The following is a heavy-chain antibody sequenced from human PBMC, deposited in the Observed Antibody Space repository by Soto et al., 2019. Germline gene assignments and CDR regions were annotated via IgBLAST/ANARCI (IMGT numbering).Heavy chain of an antibody. CDR2: ISYSSSYI. D-gene: IGHD4-17*01. Sequence: GGSLRLSCGVSGFTVTSNGVSWVRQAPGKGLEWVSAISYSSSYIYTADSVKGRFTISRDNAKNSLYLQMNSLRVEDTGVYFCARGSYSDDIAYYYGMDVWGQGTTVTVSS. CDR1: GFTVTSNG. CDR3: ARGSYSDDIAYYYGMDV. J-gene: IGHJ6*02. V-gene: IGHV3-21*01.